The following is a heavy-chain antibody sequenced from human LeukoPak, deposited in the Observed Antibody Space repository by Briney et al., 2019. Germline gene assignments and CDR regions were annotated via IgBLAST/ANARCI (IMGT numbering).Heavy chain of an antibody. J-gene: IGHJ3*02. CDR3: TRDGGEGGNSAFDI. CDR1: GFPFSDYI. V-gene: IGHV3-72*01. CDR2: IRRRSNRYTT. Sequence: GGSLRLSCAASGFPFSDYILDWVRQAPGKGLEWVGCIRRRSNRYTTEYAASVKGRFIVSRDDSKNSLYLQMNNLRTEDTAVYHCTRDGGEGGNSAFDIWGQGTAVTVSS. D-gene: IGHD3-16*01.